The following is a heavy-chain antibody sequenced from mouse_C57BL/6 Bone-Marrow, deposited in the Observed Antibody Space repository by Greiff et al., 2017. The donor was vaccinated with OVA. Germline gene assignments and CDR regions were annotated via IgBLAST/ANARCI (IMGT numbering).Heavy chain of an antibody. J-gene: IGHJ4*01. CDR3: ARGYYGSSFYAMDY. CDR2: IDPEDGET. D-gene: IGHD1-1*01. Sequence: VQLQQSGAELVKPGASVKLSCTASGFNIKDYYMHWVKQRTEQGLEWIGRIDPEDGETKYAPQFQGKATITAETSSNTAYLQLSSLTSEDTAVYYCARGYYGSSFYAMDYWGQGTSGTVSS. V-gene: IGHV14-2*01. CDR1: GFNIKDYY.